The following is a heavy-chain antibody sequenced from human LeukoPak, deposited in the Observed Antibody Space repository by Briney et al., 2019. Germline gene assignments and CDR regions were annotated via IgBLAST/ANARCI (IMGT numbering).Heavy chain of an antibody. CDR2: ISSDGGST. Sequence: GGSLRLSCAASGIIFSNYAMHWVRQGPGKGLECISTISSDGGSTYYANSVKGRFTISRDNSKNTLYLQMGSLRAEDMAVYYCARGRQGAKTRYFDLWGRGTRVTVSP. CDR1: GIIFSNYA. V-gene: IGHV3-64*01. D-gene: IGHD1-26*01. J-gene: IGHJ2*01. CDR3: ARGRQGAKTRYFDL.